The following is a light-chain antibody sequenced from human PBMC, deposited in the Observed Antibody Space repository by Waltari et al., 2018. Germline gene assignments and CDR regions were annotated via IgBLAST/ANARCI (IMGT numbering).Light chain of an antibody. V-gene: IGKV4-1*01. CDR1: VLYSSNNKHY. J-gene: IGKJ3*01. CDR3: QQYYSTPPVT. Sequence: VLYSSNNKHYLAWYQQKPGQPPKLLIYWASTRESGVPDRFSGSGSGTDFTLTISSLQAEDVAVYYCQQYYSTPPVTFGPGTKVDIK. CDR2: WAS.